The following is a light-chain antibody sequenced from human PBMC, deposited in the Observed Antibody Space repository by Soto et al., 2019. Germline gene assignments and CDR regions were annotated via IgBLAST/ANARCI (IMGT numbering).Light chain of an antibody. CDR2: ESS. CDR3: QQRGVWPLT. J-gene: IGKJ4*01. CDR1: QSVGTS. V-gene: IGKV3-11*01. Sequence: IVLTHSPATLSLSPGERATLSCRASQSVGTSLAWYQQKSGQAPRLLFYESSNRATYIPARFSASGSGTDFTLTISGLEPEDFAVYYCQQRGVWPLTFGGGTKVDI.